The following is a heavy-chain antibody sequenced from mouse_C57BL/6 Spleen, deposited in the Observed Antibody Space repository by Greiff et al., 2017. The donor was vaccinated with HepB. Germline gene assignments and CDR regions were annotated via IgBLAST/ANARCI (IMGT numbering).Heavy chain of an antibody. CDR3: ARGPAWFAY. Sequence: EVQLQQSGGGLVKPGGSLKLSCAASGFTFSDYGMHWVRQAPEKGLEWVAYISSGSSTIYYADTVKGRFTIARDNAKNTLFLQMTSLRSEDTAMYYCARGPAWFAYWAKGLWSLSLQ. CDR1: GFTFSDYG. V-gene: IGHV5-17*01. J-gene: IGHJ3*01. CDR2: ISSGSSTI.